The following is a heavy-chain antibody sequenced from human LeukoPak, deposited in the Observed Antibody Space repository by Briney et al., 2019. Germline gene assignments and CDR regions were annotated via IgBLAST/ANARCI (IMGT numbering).Heavy chain of an antibody. J-gene: IGHJ4*02. CDR3: ATFSNGGYLEWSLLDC. V-gene: IGHV3-23*05. Sequence: GGSLRLSCVASGFTYAVTWVRQAPGNGLEGVASISSSYTNTYYADSVKGRVTMSRDNSKHSVSLQMNSLGDYDTALYYCATFSNGGYLEWSLLDCWGQGTLVTVSS. CDR1: GFTYA. D-gene: IGHD3-3*01. CDR2: ISSSYTNT.